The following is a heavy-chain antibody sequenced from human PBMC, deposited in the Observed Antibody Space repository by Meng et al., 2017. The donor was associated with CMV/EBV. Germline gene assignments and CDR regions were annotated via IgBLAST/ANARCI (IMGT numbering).Heavy chain of an antibody. CDR3: AREGMVGYYYYYGMDV. V-gene: IGHV4-39*07. D-gene: IGHD1-26*01. J-gene: IGHJ6*02. CDR1: GGSISSSSYY. Sequence: GSLRLSCTVSGGSISSSSYYWGWIRQPPGKGLEWIGSIYYSGITYYNPSPKSRVTISVDTSKNQFSLKLSSVTAADTAVYYCAREGMVGYYYYYGMDVWGQGTTVTVSS. CDR2: IYYSGIT.